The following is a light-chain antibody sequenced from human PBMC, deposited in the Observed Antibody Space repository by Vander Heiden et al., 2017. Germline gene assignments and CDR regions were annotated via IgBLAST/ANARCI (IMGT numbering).Light chain of an antibody. Sequence: EIVLTQSPGTLSLSPGERATLSCRASESLSSSYLAWYQQKPGQAPRLLIYRAPTRATGIPDRFSGSGSGTDFTLTISRLEPEDFAVYYCQLYGSSPLYAFGQGTKLEIK. V-gene: IGKV3-20*01. J-gene: IGKJ2*01. CDR3: QLYGSSPLYA. CDR2: RAP. CDR1: ESLSSSY.